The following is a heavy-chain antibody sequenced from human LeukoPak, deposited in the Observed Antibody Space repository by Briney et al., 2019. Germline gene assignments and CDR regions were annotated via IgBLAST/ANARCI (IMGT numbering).Heavy chain of an antibody. CDR3: ARGQRLGYYYYYYMDV. D-gene: IGHD6-19*01. CDR2: INHSGST. V-gene: IGHV4-34*01. CDR1: GGSFSGYY. J-gene: IGHJ6*03. Sequence: SETLSLTCAVYGGSFSGYYWSWIRQPPGKGLEWIGEINHSGSTNYNPSLKSRVAISVDTSKNQFSLKLSSVTAADTAVYYCARGQRLGYYYYYYMDVWGKGTTVTVSS.